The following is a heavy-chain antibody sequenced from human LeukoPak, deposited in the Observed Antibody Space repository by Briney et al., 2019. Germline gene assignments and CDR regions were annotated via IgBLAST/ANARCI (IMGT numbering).Heavy chain of an antibody. CDR2: IKHDGSEK. CDR3: AKLQHYYMDV. V-gene: IGHV3-7*01. J-gene: IGHJ6*03. D-gene: IGHD5-24*01. Sequence: GGSLRPSCAASGFTFSSYWMSWVRQAPGKGLEWVANIKHDGSEKYYVDSVKGRFTISRDNAKNSLYLQMNSLRAEDTAVYYCAKLQHYYMDVWGKGTTVTISS. CDR1: GFTFSSYW.